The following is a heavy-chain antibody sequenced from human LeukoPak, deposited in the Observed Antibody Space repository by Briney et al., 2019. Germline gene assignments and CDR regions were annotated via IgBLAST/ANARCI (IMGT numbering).Heavy chain of an antibody. CDR1: GGSISSSSYY. Sequence: SETLSLTCTVSGGSISSSSYYWGWIRQPPGKGLEWIGSIYYSGSTYYNPSLKSRVTISVETSRNQFSLKLSSLTAADTAVYYCARQDYYDTSGLDAFDIWGQGTMVIVSS. CDR2: IYYSGST. J-gene: IGHJ3*02. D-gene: IGHD3-22*01. CDR3: ARQDYYDTSGLDAFDI. V-gene: IGHV4-39*01.